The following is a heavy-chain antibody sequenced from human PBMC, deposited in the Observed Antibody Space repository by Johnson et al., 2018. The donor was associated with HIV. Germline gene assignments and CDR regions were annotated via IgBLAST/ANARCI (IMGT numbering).Heavy chain of an antibody. D-gene: IGHD5-24*01. CDR2: VNSGGDT. V-gene: IGHV3-66*01. CDR3: ARACRDGYTGVI. CDR1: GFSVSTYY. J-gene: IGHJ3*02. Sequence: VQLVESGGGLVQPGGSLRLSCAASGFSVSTYYMTWVRQGPGKGLEWVSVVNSGGDTYYADSVRGRFTISRDNSKNTLYLQMNSLRAEDTAVYHCARACRDGYTGVIWGQGTMVTVSS.